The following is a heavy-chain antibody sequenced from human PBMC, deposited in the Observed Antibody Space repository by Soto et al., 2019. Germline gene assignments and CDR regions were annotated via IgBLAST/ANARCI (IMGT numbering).Heavy chain of an antibody. V-gene: IGHV1-69*13. CDR2: IIPIFGTA. CDR1: GGTFSSYA. J-gene: IGHJ5*02. Sequence: ASVKVSCKASGGTFSSYAISWVRQAPGQGLEWMGGIIPIFGTANYAQKFQGRVTITADESTSTAYMELSSLRSEDTAVYYCARAPSYYDLLTGRPGRFDPWGQGTLVTVSS. CDR3: ARAPSYYDLLTGRPGRFDP. D-gene: IGHD3-9*01.